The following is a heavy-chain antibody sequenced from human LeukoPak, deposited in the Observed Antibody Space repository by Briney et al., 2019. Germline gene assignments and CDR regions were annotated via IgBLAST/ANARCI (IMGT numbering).Heavy chain of an antibody. D-gene: IGHD3-10*01. J-gene: IGHJ4*02. CDR1: GFTFSSYS. Sequence: GGSLRLSCAASGFTFSSYSMNWVRQAPGKGLEWVSSISSSSSYIYYAASVQGRFTISRDNAKNSLYLQMNSLRAEDTAVCYCARDSGSFDYWGQGTLVTVSS. V-gene: IGHV3-21*01. CDR3: ARDSGSFDY. CDR2: ISSSSSYI.